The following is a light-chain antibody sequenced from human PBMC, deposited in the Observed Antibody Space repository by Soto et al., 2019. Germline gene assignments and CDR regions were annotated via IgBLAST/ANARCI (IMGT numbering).Light chain of an antibody. Sequence: QSALTQPPSASGSPGQSVTISCTGTSSDVGGYKYVSWYQQHPGKAPKLMIFEVNKRPSGVPDRLSVSKSGNTASLTVSGLQAEDEADYYGSSYAGINNLGVFGTGTKVTVL. J-gene: IGLJ1*01. CDR3: SSYAGINNLGV. CDR1: SSDVGGYKY. V-gene: IGLV2-8*01. CDR2: EVN.